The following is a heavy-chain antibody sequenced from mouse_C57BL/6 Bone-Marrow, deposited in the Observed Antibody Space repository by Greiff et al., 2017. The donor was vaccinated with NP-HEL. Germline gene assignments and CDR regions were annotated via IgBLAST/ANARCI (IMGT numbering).Heavy chain of an antibody. CDR2: ILPGSGST. D-gene: IGHD1-1*01. V-gene: IGHV1-9*01. CDR3: ARVYGRSWFAY. Sequence: QVQLQQSGAELMKPGASVKLSCKATGYTFTGYWIEWVKQRPGHGLAWIGEILPGSGSTNYNEQFKGKATFTADTSSNTAYMQRSSLTTEDAAIYYCARVYGRSWFAYWGQGTLVTVSA. J-gene: IGHJ3*01. CDR1: GYTFTGYW.